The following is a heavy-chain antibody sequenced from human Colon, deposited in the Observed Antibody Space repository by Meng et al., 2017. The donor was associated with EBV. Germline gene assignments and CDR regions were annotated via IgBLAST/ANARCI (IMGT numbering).Heavy chain of an antibody. CDR3: ARNYYFDY. CDR2: IYYTGST. Sequence: QVRLRVSGPGLVKPSQTLSLTCTVSGGSINSVDYYWSWIRQPPGKGLEWIGYIYYTGSTYYNPSLNSRVTISMDTSKNQFSLRLSSVTAADTTVYYCARNYYFDYWGQGTLVTVSS. CDR1: GGSINSVDYY. V-gene: IGHV4-30-4*01. J-gene: IGHJ4*02.